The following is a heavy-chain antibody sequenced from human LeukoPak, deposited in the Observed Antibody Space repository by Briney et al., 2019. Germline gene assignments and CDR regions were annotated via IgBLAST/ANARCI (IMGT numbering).Heavy chain of an antibody. V-gene: IGHV4-59*04. CDR3: ARDYGSGSYYRDYYYIDV. J-gene: IGHJ6*03. D-gene: IGHD3-10*01. CDR2: IYDSGST. Sequence: SETLSLTCTVSGGAISTYYWSWIRQPPGKGLEWIGNIYDSGSTYYNPSLESRVTISVDTSKNQFSLQLSSVTAADTAVYYCARDYGSGSYYRDYYYIDVWGKGTTVTISS. CDR1: GGAISTYY.